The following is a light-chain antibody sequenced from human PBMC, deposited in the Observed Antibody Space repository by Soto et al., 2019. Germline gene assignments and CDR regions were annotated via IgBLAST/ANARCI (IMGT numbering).Light chain of an antibody. V-gene: IGKV1-39*01. Sequence: DIQMTQSPSSLSASVGDRVSITCRASQSISSYLNWYQQKPGRAPKLLIFAASSLQTEIPSRFSGSGSGTDFTLTISSLQPEDFATYYCQQSYNTPRTFGQGTKVEIK. J-gene: IGKJ1*01. CDR1: QSISSY. CDR3: QQSYNTPRT. CDR2: AAS.